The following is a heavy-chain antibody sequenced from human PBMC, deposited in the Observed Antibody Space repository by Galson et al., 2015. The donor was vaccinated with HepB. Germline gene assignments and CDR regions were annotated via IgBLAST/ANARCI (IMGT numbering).Heavy chain of an antibody. Sequence: SLRLSCAVSGFSFSDFYMDWVRQAPGKGLEWVGRNRNKANSYTTEYAASVKDRCTISRDDSKNSLYLQMNSLKTEDTAVYYCARVAVSHDAWDSWGRGTMVAVSS. J-gene: IGHJ3*02. CDR3: ARVAVSHDAWDS. V-gene: IGHV3-72*01. CDR2: NRNKANSYTT. D-gene: IGHD6-19*01. CDR1: GFSFSDFY.